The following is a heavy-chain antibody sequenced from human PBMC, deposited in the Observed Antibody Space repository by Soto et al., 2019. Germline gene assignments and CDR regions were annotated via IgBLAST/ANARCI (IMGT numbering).Heavy chain of an antibody. J-gene: IGHJ5*02. Sequence: QVQLVESGGGVVQPGRSLRLSCAASGFTFSSYGMHWVRQAPGKGLEWVAVIWYDGSNQYYADSVKGRFTISRDNSKNTLYLQMNSLRAEDTAVYYCAREGASNWFDPWGQGTLVTVSS. CDR1: GFTFSSYG. V-gene: IGHV3-33*01. CDR3: AREGASNWFDP. CDR2: IWYDGSNQ. D-gene: IGHD3-16*01.